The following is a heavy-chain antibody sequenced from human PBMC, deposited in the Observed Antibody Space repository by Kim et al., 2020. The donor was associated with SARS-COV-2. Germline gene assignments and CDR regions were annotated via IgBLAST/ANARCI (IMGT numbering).Heavy chain of an antibody. CDR1: GGSINENSYY. Sequence: SETLSLTCSVSGGSINENSYYWGWIRQSPGKGLEWIGSLFYSGSTYYYNPSLQSRVTISVDTSKNQFSLRMSSVTAADTAIYYCASLPGAMATSDFDYWGQGTLVTVSS. J-gene: IGHJ4*02. CDR3: ASLPGAMATSDFDY. D-gene: IGHD5-12*01. CDR2: LFYSGSTY. V-gene: IGHV4-39*01.